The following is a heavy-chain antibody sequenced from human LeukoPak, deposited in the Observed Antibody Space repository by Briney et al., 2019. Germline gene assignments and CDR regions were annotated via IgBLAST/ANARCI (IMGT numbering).Heavy chain of an antibody. D-gene: IGHD6-6*01. CDR2: INPNSGGT. CDR1: GYTFTCYY. Sequence: GASXKVSCKASGYTFTCYYMHWVRQAPAQGLEWMGWINPNSGGTNSPQKFQGRVTITRDTSISTAYMELSRLRSDDTAVYYCARDWQLVGWGQGALVTVSS. CDR3: ARDWQLVG. V-gene: IGHV1-2*02. J-gene: IGHJ4*02.